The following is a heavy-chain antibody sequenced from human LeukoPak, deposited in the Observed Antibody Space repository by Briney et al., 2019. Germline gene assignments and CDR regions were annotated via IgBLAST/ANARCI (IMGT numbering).Heavy chain of an antibody. Sequence: ASVKVSCKASGYTFTGYYMHWVRHAPGQGLEWMGRINPNSGGTNYAQKFQGRVTMTRHTSISTAYMELSRLRSDDTAVYYCARDHGITMIVNGDPWGQGTLVTVSS. V-gene: IGHV1-2*06. D-gene: IGHD3-22*01. CDR1: GYTFTGYY. CDR2: INPNSGGT. J-gene: IGHJ5*02. CDR3: ARDHGITMIVNGDP.